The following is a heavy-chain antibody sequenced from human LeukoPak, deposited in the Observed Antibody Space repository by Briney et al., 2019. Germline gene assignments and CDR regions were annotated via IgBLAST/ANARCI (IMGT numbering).Heavy chain of an antibody. Sequence: PGGSLRLSCAASGFTFSSYSMNWVRQAPGKGLEWVSYISSSSSTIYYADSVKGRFTISRDNAKNSLYLQMNSLRAEDTAVYYCARDEYYYDSSGYPRNDYWGQGTLVTVSS. J-gene: IGHJ4*02. D-gene: IGHD3-22*01. CDR2: ISSSSSTI. CDR3: ARDEYYYDSSGYPRNDY. CDR1: GFTFSSYS. V-gene: IGHV3-48*01.